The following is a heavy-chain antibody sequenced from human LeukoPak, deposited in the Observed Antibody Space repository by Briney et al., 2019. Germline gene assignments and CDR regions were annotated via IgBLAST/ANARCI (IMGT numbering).Heavy chain of an antibody. J-gene: IGHJ4*02. CDR3: ARDSNWDFDY. CDR2: ISAYNGNT. CDR1: GYTFTSYY. V-gene: IGHV1-18*04. D-gene: IGHD7-27*01. Sequence: ASVKVSCKASGYTFTSYYMHWVRQAPGQGLEWMGWISAYNGNTNYAQNLQGRVTMTTDTSTSTAYMELRSLRSDDTAVYYCARDSNWDFDYWGQGTLVTVSS.